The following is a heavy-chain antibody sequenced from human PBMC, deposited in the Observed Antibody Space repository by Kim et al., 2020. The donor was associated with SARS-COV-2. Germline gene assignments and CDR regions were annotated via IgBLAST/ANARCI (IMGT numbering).Heavy chain of an antibody. CDR2: ISNRSSAM. CDR3: ARVRTSRGQGY. J-gene: IGHJ4*02. CDR1: GFSLSNYS. Sequence: GGSLRLSCVASGFSLSNYSMNWIRQAPGKGLEWVSYISNRSSAMYYAASVKGRFTISRDNAKNSLYLQMNSLRDEDTAMYYCARVRTSRGQGYWGQGTLV. D-gene: IGHD6-19*01. V-gene: IGHV3-48*02.